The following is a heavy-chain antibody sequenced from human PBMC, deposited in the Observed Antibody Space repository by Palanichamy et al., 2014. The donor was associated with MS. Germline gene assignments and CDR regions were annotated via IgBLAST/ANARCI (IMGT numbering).Heavy chain of an antibody. D-gene: IGHD1-7*01. J-gene: IGHJ4*02. CDR2: TYYRSKWYD. CDR1: GDSVSNNSAV. CDR3: ARGNYYFDY. V-gene: IGHV6-1*01. Sequence: QVQLQQSGPGLVKPSQTLSLTCAISGDSVSNNSAVWNWIRQSPSRGLEWLGRTYYRSKWYDDYAVSVMGRITVSPDTSKNQFSLQLNSVTPEDTALYYCARGNYYFDYWGQGTLVTVSS.